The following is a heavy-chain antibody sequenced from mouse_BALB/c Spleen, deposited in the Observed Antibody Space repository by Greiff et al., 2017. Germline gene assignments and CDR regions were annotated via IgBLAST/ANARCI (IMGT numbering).Heavy chain of an antibody. CDR1: GFTFSSFG. CDR3: ASTGGNYAYYFDY. CDR2: ISSGSSTI. Sequence: EVQRVESGGGLVQPGGSRKLSCAASGFTFSSFGMHWVRQAPEKGLEWVAYISSGSSTIYYADTVKGRFTISRDNPKNTLFLQMTSLRSEDTAMYYCASTGGNYAYYFDYWGQGTTLTVSS. V-gene: IGHV5-17*02. D-gene: IGHD2-1*01. J-gene: IGHJ2*01.